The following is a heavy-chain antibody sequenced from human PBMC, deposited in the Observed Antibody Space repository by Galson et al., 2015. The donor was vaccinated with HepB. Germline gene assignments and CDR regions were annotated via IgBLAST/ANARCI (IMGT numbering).Heavy chain of an antibody. J-gene: IGHJ4*02. CDR2: ISYDGSNK. D-gene: IGHD3-16*02. CDR1: GFTFSSYG. CDR3: AKDSITSGGVIVSTADY. Sequence: SLRLSCAASGFTFSSYGMHWVRQAPGKGLEWVAVISYDGSNKYYADSVKGRFTISRDNSKNTLYLQMNSLRAEDTAVYYCAKDSITSGGVIVSTADYWGQGTLVTVSS. V-gene: IGHV3-30*18.